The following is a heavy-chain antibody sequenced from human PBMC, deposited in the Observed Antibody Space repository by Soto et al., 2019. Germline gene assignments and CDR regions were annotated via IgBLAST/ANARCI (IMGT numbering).Heavy chain of an antibody. CDR1: GYTLTELS. CDR2: FDPEDGET. V-gene: IGHV1-24*01. CDR3: ATSPITIFGVTANWFDP. J-gene: IGHJ5*02. D-gene: IGHD3-3*01. Sequence: ASVKVSCKVSGYTLTELSMHWVRQAPGKGLEWVGGFDPEDGETIYAQKFQGRVTMTEDTSTDTAYMELSSLRSEDTAVYYCATSPITIFGVTANWFDPWGQGTLVTVSS.